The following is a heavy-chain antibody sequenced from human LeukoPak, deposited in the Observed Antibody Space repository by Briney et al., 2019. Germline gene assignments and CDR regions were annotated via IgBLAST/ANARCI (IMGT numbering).Heavy chain of an antibody. CDR1: GFTFSAYG. CDR2: IWYDGNNK. CDR3: ARDGGDTVTSPFDY. V-gene: IGHV3-33*01. Sequence: GGSLRLSCAASGFTFSAYGMHWVRHAPGKGLEWVAVIWYDGNNKYYADSVKGRFTISRDNSKNTLYLQMNSLRAEDTAVYYCARDGGDTVTSPFDYWGQGTLVTVSS. J-gene: IGHJ4*02. D-gene: IGHD4-17*01.